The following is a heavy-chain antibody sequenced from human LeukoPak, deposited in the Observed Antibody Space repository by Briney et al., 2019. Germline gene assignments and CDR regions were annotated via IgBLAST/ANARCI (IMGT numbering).Heavy chain of an antibody. CDR2: INPNTGGT. Sequence: ASVKVSCKASGYTFIGYYMHWVRQAPGEGLEWMGWINPNTGGTNYAQKFQGRVTMTRDTSINIAYMELSSLRSDDTAVYYCARDQCGSCYLYDYWGQGTLVTVSS. D-gene: IGHD2-15*01. J-gene: IGHJ4*02. CDR1: GYTFIGYY. CDR3: ARDQCGSCYLYDY. V-gene: IGHV1-2*02.